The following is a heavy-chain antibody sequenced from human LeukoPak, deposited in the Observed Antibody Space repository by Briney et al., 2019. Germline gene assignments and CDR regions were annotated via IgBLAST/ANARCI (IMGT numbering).Heavy chain of an antibody. CDR1: GFTFSSYS. Sequence: PGGSLRLSCAASGFTFSSYSMNWVRQAPGKGLEWVSSISISSSYIYYADSVKGRFTISRDNANNSLYLQMNSLRAEDTAVYYCARDPSSYYDFWSGYTGSEERWFDPWGQGTLVTVSS. V-gene: IGHV3-21*01. J-gene: IGHJ5*02. D-gene: IGHD3-3*01. CDR2: ISISSSYI. CDR3: ARDPSSYYDFWSGYTGSEERWFDP.